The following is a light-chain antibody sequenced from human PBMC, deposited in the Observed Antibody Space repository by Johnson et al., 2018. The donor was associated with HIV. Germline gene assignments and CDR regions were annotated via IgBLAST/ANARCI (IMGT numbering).Light chain of an antibody. Sequence: QSFLTQPPSVSAAPGQKVTISCSGSSSNIGNNYVSWYQQLPGTAPKLLIYDNNKRPSGIPDRFSGSKSGTSATLGITGLQTGDAADYYCGTWDSSLSAGRVFGTGTKVTVL. CDR1: SSNIGNNY. CDR2: DNN. J-gene: IGLJ1*01. V-gene: IGLV1-51*01. CDR3: GTWDSSLSAGRV.